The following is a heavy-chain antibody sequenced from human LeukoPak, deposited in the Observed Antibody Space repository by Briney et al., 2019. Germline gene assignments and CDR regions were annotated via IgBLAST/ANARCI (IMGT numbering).Heavy chain of an antibody. CDR3: ARQDYYGSGSYSN. D-gene: IGHD3-10*01. J-gene: IGHJ4*02. V-gene: IGHV4-39*01. Sequence: SETLSLTCTVSGDSISSSRYHWGWIRQPPGKGLEWIGTIYYSGSPYYNPSLKSRVTMAVDSSKNQFSLKLSSVAAADTAVYYCARQDYYGSGSYSNGGQGTLVTVSS. CDR2: IYYSGSP. CDR1: GDSISSSRYH.